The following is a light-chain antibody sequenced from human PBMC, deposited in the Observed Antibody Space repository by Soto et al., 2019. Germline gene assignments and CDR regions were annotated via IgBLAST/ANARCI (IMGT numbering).Light chain of an antibody. CDR1: SSDVGGYNY. Sequence: QSALTQPASVSGSPGQSITISCTGTSSDVGGYNYVSWYQQHPGKAPKLMIYDVSNRPSGVSNRFSGSKSGNTASLTISWLQAEDEADYYCSSYTSSSTWVFAGGT. CDR3: SSYTSSSTWV. CDR2: DVS. V-gene: IGLV2-14*01. J-gene: IGLJ3*02.